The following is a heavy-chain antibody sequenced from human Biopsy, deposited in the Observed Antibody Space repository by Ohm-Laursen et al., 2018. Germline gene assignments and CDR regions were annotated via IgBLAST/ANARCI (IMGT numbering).Heavy chain of an antibody. V-gene: IGHV4-59*01. D-gene: IGHD3-3*01. CDR3: ARTPRDSFWSGSYKRGLWFDP. CDR2: IYFTGRT. J-gene: IGHJ5*02. Sequence: SGTLSLTCTVSGGPIDSYYWSWIRQPPGKALEWIGYIYFTGRTSYNPSLKSRATISKDTSKNQFSLQLSSVTAADTAVYYCARTPRDSFWSGSYKRGLWFDPWGQGTLVTVSS. CDR1: GGPIDSYY.